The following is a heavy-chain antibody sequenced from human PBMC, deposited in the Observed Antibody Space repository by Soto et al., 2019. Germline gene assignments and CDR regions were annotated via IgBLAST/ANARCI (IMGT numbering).Heavy chain of an antibody. J-gene: IGHJ6*03. CDR1: GYSFTSYW. D-gene: IGHD3-3*01. CDR2: IYPGDSDT. CDR3: ARPAATYYDFWSPYYMDV. V-gene: IGHV5-51*01. Sequence: GESLKISCKGSGYSFTSYWIGWVRQMPGKGLEWMGIIYPGDSDTRYSPSFQGQVTISADKSISTAYLQWSSLKASDTAMYYCARPAATYYDFWSPYYMDVWGKGTTVTVSS.